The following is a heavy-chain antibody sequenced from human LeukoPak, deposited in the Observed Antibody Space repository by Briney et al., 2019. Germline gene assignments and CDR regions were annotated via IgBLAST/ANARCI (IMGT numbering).Heavy chain of an antibody. CDR1: GGSISSYY. V-gene: IGHV4-59*08. Sequence: KPSETLSLTCTVSGGSISSYYWSWIRQPPGKGLEWIGYIYYSGSTNYNPSLKSRVTISVDTSKNQFSLKLSSVTAADTAVYYCARLRYGRSTVTWRELYYFDYWGQGTLVTVSS. CDR2: IYYSGST. J-gene: IGHJ4*02. CDR3: ARLRYGRSTVTWRELYYFDY. D-gene: IGHD4-17*01.